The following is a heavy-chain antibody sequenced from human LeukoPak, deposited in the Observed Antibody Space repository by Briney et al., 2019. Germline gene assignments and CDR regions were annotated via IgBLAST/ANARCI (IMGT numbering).Heavy chain of an antibody. D-gene: IGHD2-2*01. J-gene: IGHJ4*02. V-gene: IGHV3-43*02. CDR1: GFTLDDYA. CDR2: ISGDGGST. CDR3: AKDLLYCSSTSCYAPLDY. Sequence: GGSLRLSCAASGFTLDDYAMHWVRQAPGKGLEWVSLISGDGGSTYYADSVKGRFTISRDNSKNSLYLQMNSLRTEDTALYYCAKDLLYCSSTSCYAPLDYWGQGTLVTVSS.